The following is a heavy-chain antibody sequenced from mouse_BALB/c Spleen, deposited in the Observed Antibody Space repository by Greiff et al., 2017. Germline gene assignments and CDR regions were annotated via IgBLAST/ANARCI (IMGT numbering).Heavy chain of an antibody. Sequence: VQLQQSGPSLVKPSQTLSLTCSVTGDSITSGYWNWIRKFPGNKLEYMGYISYSGSTYYNPSLKSRISITRDTSKNQYYLQLNSVTTEDTATYYCARWRPYGSSYLGAMDYWGQGTSVTVSS. CDR2: ISYSGST. CDR1: GDSITSGY. V-gene: IGHV3-8*02. CDR3: ARWRPYGSSYLGAMDY. D-gene: IGHD1-1*01. J-gene: IGHJ4*01.